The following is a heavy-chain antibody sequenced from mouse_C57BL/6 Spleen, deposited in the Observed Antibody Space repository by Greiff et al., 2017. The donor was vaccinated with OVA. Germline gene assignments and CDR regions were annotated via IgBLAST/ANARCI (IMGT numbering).Heavy chain of an antibody. CDR1: GYTFTSYD. CDR3: ARDYYCSSPYYYAMDY. J-gene: IGHJ4*01. CDR2: IYPRDGST. V-gene: IGHV1-85*01. D-gene: IGHD1-1*01. Sequence: VQLQQSGPELVKPGASVKLSCKASGYTFTSYDINWVKQRPGQGLEWIGWIYPRDGSTKYNEKFKGKATLTVDTSSSTAYMELHSLTSEDSAVYFCARDYYCSSPYYYAMDYWGQGTSVTVSS.